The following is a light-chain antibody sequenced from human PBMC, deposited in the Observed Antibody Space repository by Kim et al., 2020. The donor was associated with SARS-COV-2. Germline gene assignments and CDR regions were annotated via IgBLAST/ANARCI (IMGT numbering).Light chain of an antibody. J-gene: IGKJ4*01. V-gene: IGKV3-15*01. CDR3: QQHNTWPLT. CDR2: SSS. CDR1: QTVGSN. Sequence: LSPGDTVTLSCRASQTVGSNLAWYQQKPGQAPSLLIYSSSSRATGIPARFSGSGSGTEFTLTISSLQSEDFAVYYCQQHNTWPLTFGGGTKVDIK.